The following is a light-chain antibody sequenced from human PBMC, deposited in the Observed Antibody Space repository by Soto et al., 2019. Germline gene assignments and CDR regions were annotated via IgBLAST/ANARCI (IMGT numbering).Light chain of an antibody. CDR2: AAS. CDR1: QSVSSSF. V-gene: IGKV3-20*01. CDR3: QQYGSSPRYT. Sequence: EVVLTQSPGTLSLSPGKRATLSCRASQSVSSSFLAWYQHKPGQAPRLLIYAASSRATGIPDRFSGSGSGTDFTLTISRLEPEDFAVYYCQQYGSSPRYTFGQGTKLEIK. J-gene: IGKJ2*01.